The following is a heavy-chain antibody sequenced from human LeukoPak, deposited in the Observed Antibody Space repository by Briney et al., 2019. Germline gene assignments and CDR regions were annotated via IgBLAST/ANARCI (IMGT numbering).Heavy chain of an antibody. CDR2: TNHTGST. CDR1: GGSFSGHY. D-gene: IGHD5-24*01. CDR3: ARENWRDGYVGSK. J-gene: IGHJ4*02. V-gene: IGHV4-34*01. Sequence: SETLSLTCAVYGGSFSGHYWSWIRQPPGKGLEWIGETNHTGSTNYNPSLKSRVTISVDTSKNQFSLRLRSVTAADTAVYYCARENWRDGYVGSKWGQGTLVTVSS.